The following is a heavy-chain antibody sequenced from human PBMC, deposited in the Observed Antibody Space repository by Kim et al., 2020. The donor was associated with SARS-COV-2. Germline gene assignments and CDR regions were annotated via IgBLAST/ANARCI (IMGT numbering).Heavy chain of an antibody. V-gene: IGHV4-59*08. Sequence: SETLSLTCTVSGASISSHYWTWIRQPPGKGLEWIGYIFHTGSTNYNPSLKIRITMSVDTSKNQFSLKLTSVIAADTAVYYCARHVSSYWYFDLWGRGTL. CDR3: ARHVSSYWYFDL. J-gene: IGHJ2*01. D-gene: IGHD2-8*01. CDR2: IFHTGST. CDR1: GASISSHY.